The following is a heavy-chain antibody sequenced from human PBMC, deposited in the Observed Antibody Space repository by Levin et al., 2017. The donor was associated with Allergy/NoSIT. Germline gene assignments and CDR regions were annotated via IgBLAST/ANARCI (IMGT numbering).Heavy chain of an antibody. CDR1: GFGFNSYG. D-gene: IGHD3-10*01. CDR3: ARDLRPGDILYFGEL. Sequence: GGSLRLSCEASGFGFNSYGMHWVRQAPGKGLEWVAVIFFDGTDKYYADSVKGRFTVSRDNSKNILYLHMNSLRAEDTAVYYCARDLRPGDILYFGELWGQGSLVTVSS. CDR2: IFFDGTDK. V-gene: IGHV3-33*01. J-gene: IGHJ4*02.